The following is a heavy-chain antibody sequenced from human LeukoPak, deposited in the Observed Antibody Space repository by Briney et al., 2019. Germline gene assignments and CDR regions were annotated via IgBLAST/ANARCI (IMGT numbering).Heavy chain of an antibody. V-gene: IGHV3-23*01. CDR3: AELGITMIGGV. D-gene: IGHD3-10*02. CDR2: ISGSGGST. CDR1: GFTFSSYA. Sequence: GGSLRLSCAASGFTFSSYALSWVRQAPGKGLEWVSAISGSGGSTYYADSVKGRFTISRDNAKNSLYLQMNSLRAEDTAVYYCAELGITMIGGVWGKGTTVTISS. J-gene: IGHJ6*04.